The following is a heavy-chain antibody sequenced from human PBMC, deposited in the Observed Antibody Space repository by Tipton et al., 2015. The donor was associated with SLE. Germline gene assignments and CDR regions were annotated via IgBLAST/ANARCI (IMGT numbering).Heavy chain of an antibody. CDR1: GGSISSSSYY. D-gene: IGHD6-13*01. V-gene: IGHV4-39*07. CDR2: IYYSGST. J-gene: IGHJ4*02. Sequence: TLSLTCTVSGGSISSSSYYWGWIRQPPGKGLEWIGSIYYSGSTYCNPSLKSRVTISVDTSKNQFSLKLSSVTAADTAVYYCARRWVIAAAGLGDYFDYWGQGTLVTVSS. CDR3: ARRWVIAAAGLGDYFDY.